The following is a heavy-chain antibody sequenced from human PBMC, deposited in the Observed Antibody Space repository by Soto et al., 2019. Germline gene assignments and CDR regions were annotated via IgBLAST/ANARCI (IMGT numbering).Heavy chain of an antibody. V-gene: IGHV1-2*04. Sequence: ASVKVSCKASGYTFTGYYMHWVRQAPGQGLEWMGWINPNSGGTNYAQKFQGWVTMTRDTSISTAYMELSRLRSDDTAVYYCARESTYYYGSGASNWFDPWGQGTLVTVSS. CDR2: INPNSGGT. CDR3: ARESTYYYGSGASNWFDP. J-gene: IGHJ5*02. CDR1: GYTFTGYY. D-gene: IGHD3-10*01.